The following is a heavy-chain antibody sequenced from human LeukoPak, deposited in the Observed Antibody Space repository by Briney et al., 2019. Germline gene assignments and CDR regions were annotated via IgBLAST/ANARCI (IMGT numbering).Heavy chain of an antibody. CDR2: ISGYNGNT. CDR1: GYTFTAYG. V-gene: IGHV1-18*01. D-gene: IGHD2-21*01. CDR3: ARSPRDIVVAPTDDAFDI. J-gene: IGHJ3*02. Sequence: ASVKVSCKASGYTFTAYGINWVRQAPGQGLEWMGWISGYNGNTHYAQKLQGRVSMTTDTSASTAYMELRSLRSDDTAVYYCARSPRDIVVAPTDDAFDIWGQGTVVTVSS.